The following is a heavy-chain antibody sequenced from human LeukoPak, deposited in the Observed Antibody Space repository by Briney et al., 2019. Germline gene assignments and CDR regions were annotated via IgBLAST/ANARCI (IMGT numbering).Heavy chain of an antibody. CDR3: AKDRFITMVRGVPDY. D-gene: IGHD3-10*01. CDR2: ISYDGSNK. V-gene: IGHV3-30*18. CDR1: GFTFSSYG. Sequence: GRSLGLSCAASGFTFSSYGMHWVRQAPGKGLEWVAVISYDGSNKYYADSVKGRFTISRDNSKNTLYLQMNSLRAEDTAVYCCAKDRFITMVRGVPDYWGQGTLVTVSS. J-gene: IGHJ4*02.